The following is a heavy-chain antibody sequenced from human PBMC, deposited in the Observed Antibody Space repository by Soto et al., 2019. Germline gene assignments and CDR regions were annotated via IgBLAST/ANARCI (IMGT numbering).Heavy chain of an antibody. CDR3: AREGLGGEHSLFGMDV. D-gene: IGHD3-16*01. J-gene: IGHJ6*02. V-gene: IGHV3-11*01. CDR2: ISSSGSTI. CDR1: GFTFSDYY. Sequence: GGSLRLPCAASGFTFSDYYMSWIRQAPGKGLEWVSYISSSGSTIYYADSVKGRFTISRDNAKNSLYLQMNSLRAEDTAVYYCAREGLGGEHSLFGMDVWGQGTTVTVSS.